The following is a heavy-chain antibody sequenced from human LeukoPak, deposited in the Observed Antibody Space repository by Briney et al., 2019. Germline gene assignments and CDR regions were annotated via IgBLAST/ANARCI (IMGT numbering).Heavy chain of an antibody. V-gene: IGHV3-30*03. D-gene: IGHD3-3*01. Sequence: GGSLRRSCAPSGFTFSRHGMHWVRQAPGKGLEWVAIISNDGSRKYYAHSVEGRFTISRDNSKNTLYLQMDSLRAEDTAVYYCARDRAWNYFDYWGQGTLVTVSS. CDR3: ARDRAWNYFDY. CDR1: GFTFSRHG. J-gene: IGHJ4*02. CDR2: ISNDGSRK.